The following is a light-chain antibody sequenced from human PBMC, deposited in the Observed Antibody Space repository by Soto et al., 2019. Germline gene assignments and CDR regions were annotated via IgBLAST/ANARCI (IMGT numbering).Light chain of an antibody. Sequence: QSVLAQPRSVSGSPGQLLTISCTGTSSDVDDYRYVSWHQQYPGKAPKLVIYDGNKRPSGVPDRFSGSNSGNTASLTISGLQAEDEADYYCCSYVTTPEIFGTGTKVTVL. V-gene: IGLV2-11*01. J-gene: IGLJ1*01. CDR3: CSYVTTPEI. CDR1: SSDVDDYRY. CDR2: DGN.